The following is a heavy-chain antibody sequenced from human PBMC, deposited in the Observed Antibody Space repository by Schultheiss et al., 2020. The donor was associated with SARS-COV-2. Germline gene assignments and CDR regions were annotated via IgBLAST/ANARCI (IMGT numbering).Heavy chain of an antibody. CDR1: GFTVSSNY. V-gene: IGHV3-30*03. D-gene: IGHD4-11*01. CDR3: ARDYSNEGDYFDY. Sequence: GGSLRLSCAASGFTVSSNYMSGVRQAPGKGLEWVAVISYDGSNKYYADSVKGRFTISRDNAKNSLYLQMNSLRAEDTAVYYCARDYSNEGDYFDYWGQGTLVTVSS. J-gene: IGHJ4*02. CDR2: ISYDGSNK.